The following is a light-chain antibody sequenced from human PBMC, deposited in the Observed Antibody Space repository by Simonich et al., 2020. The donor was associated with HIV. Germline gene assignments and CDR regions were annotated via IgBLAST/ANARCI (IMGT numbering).Light chain of an antibody. Sequence: TVVTREPSFSVSPGGTVTLTCGLSSGSVSTSYYPSRYQQTPDQAPRNLNYSKNKRSSGVPDRFSGSILGNKAALTITGAQAEDESDYYCVMSVGSGIWVFGGGTKLTVL. V-gene: IGLV8-61*01. CDR2: SKN. CDR1: SGSVSTSYY. J-gene: IGLJ3*02. CDR3: VMSVGSGIWV.